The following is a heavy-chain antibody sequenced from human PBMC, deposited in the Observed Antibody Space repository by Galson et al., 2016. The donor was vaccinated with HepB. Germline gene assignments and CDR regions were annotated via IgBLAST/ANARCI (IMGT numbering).Heavy chain of an antibody. Sequence: SLRLSCAASGFTFNTYAVYWVRQAPGKGLERVAVISYDGSNKFYGDSVKGRFTISRDNSKNMLYLQMNDVRTEDTAVYFCARGRVSSFNTYWYFDLWGHGTLVTVSS. CDR3: ARGRVSSFNTYWYFDL. D-gene: IGHD6-13*01. J-gene: IGHJ2*01. CDR2: ISYDGSNK. V-gene: IGHV3-30-3*01. CDR1: GFTFNTYA.